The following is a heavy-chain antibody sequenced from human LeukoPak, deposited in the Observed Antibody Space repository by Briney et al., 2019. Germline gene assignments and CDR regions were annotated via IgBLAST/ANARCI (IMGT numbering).Heavy chain of an antibody. V-gene: IGHV1-69*05. Sequence: ASVKVSCKASGGTFSSYAISWVRQAPGQGLEWMGGIIPIFGTANYAQKFQGRVAITTDESTSTAYMELSSLRSEDTAVYYCARGSGYSYGFGYWGQGTLVTASS. CDR3: ARGSGYSYGFGY. CDR2: IIPIFGTA. CDR1: GGTFSSYA. J-gene: IGHJ4*02. D-gene: IGHD5-18*01.